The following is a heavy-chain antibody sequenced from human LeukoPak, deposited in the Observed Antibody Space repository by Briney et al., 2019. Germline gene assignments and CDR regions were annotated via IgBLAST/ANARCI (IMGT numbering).Heavy chain of an antibody. D-gene: IGHD2-15*01. CDR2: MNPNSSNT. CDR1: AYTFTSYD. Sequence: ASVKVSCKASAYTFTSYDINWVRQASGQGLEWMGWMNPNSSNTGYAQKFQGRISMTRDTSMNTAYMELSSLKSEDTAEYYCARGSWRDCSGDGCSYYFDYWGQGTLVTVSS. CDR3: ARGSWRDCSGDGCSYYFDY. V-gene: IGHV1-8*01. J-gene: IGHJ4*02.